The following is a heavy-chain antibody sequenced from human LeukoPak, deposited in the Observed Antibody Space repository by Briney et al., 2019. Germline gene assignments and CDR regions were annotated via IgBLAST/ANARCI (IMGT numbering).Heavy chain of an antibody. CDR1: GGSISSYY. V-gene: IGHV4-59*08. J-gene: IGHJ4*02. D-gene: IGHD6-13*01. CDR3: ASGDHWYRLDY. CDR2: IYYTGST. Sequence: SETLSLTCTVSGGSISSYYWSWIRQPPRKGLEWIGYIYYTGSTNYNPSLKSRVTISVDTSKNQFSLKLSSVTAADTAVYYCASGDHWYRLDYWGQGTLVTVSS.